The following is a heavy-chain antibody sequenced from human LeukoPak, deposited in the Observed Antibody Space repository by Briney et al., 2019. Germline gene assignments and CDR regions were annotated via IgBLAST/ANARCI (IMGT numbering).Heavy chain of an antibody. CDR2: IGSSGSTI. Sequence: PGGSLRLSCAASGFTFSDYYMSWIRQAPGKGLEWVSYIGSSGSTIYYADSVKGRFTISRDNAKNSLYLQMNSLRAEDTAVYYCAGSDYDYVWGSYRPPWYTRYWGQGTLVTVSS. J-gene: IGHJ4*02. CDR1: GFTFSDYY. CDR3: AGSDYDYVWGSYRPPWYTRY. D-gene: IGHD3-16*02. V-gene: IGHV3-11*01.